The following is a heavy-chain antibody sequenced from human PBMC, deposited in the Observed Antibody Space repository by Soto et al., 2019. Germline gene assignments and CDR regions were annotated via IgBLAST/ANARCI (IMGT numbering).Heavy chain of an antibody. J-gene: IGHJ4*02. Sequence: GGSLRLSCAASGFTFSSYAMNWVRQAPGKGLEWVSAISGSGGSTYYADSVKGRFTISRDNSKNTLYLQMNSLRAEDTAVYYCARDPRHYDSSGYYFDYWGQGTLVTVSS. CDR3: ARDPRHYDSSGYYFDY. CDR1: GFTFSSYA. D-gene: IGHD3-22*01. CDR2: ISGSGGST. V-gene: IGHV3-23*01.